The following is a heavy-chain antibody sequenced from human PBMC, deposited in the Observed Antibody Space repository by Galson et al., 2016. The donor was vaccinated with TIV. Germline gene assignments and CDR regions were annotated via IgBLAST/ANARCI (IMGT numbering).Heavy chain of an antibody. D-gene: IGHD6-19*01. CDR3: ARPSSSCRGCSYYYYMDV. CDR2: ILPIFGAA. V-gene: IGHV1-69*13. CDR1: GGTFNIYA. Sequence: SVKVSCKASGGTFNIYAISWVRRAPGQGLEWMGGILPIFGAATYAQKFQGRVTITADESTSTAYMELSSLKSDDTAMYYCARPSSSCRGCSYYYYMDVWGKGTTVTVSS. J-gene: IGHJ6*03.